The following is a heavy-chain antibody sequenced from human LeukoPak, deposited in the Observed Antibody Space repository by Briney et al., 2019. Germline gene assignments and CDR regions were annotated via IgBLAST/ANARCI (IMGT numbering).Heavy chain of an antibody. CDR3: ARVECSGGSCYGFY. D-gene: IGHD2-15*01. V-gene: IGHV4-30-2*01. J-gene: IGHJ4*02. Sequence: SETLSLTCAVSGGSISSGGYSWSWIRQPPGKGLEWIGYIYHSESTYYNPSLKSRVTISVDRSKNQFSLKLSSVTAADTAVYYCARVECSGGSCYGFYWGQGTLVTVSS. CDR2: IYHSEST. CDR1: GGSISSGGYS.